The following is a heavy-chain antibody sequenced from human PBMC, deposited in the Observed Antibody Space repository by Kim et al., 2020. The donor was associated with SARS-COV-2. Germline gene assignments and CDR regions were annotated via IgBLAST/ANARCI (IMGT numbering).Heavy chain of an antibody. CDR3: AKDTLREQWPTANFDY. V-gene: IGHV3-9*01. CDR1: GFTFDDYA. J-gene: IGHJ4*02. CDR2: ISWNSGSI. D-gene: IGHD6-19*01. Sequence: GGSLRLSCAASGFTFDDYAMHWVRQAPGKGLEWVSGISWNSGSIGYADSVKGRFTISRDNAKNSLYLQMNSLRAEDTALYYCAKDTLREQWPTANFDYWGQGTLVTVSS.